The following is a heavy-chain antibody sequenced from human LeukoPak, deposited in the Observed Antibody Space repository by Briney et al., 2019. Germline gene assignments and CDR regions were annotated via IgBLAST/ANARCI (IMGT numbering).Heavy chain of an antibody. CDR2: IYYSGNT. D-gene: IGHD3-16*01. V-gene: IGHV4-59*12. CDR3: AKTGAGGGF. J-gene: IGHJ4*02. CDR1: GASISSYY. Sequence: SETLSLTCTVSGASISSYYWNWIRQPPGKGLEWIGYIYYSGNTNYNPSLKSRVTMSVDTSKNQFSLKVTSVTAADTAVYYCAKTGAGGGFWGQGTLVTVFS.